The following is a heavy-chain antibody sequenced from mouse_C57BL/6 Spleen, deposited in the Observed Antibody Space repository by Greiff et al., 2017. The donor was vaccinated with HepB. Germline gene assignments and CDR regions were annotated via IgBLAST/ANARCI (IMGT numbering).Heavy chain of an antibody. V-gene: IGHV1-50*01. CDR3: ARRRGSGYEWGFAY. CDR2: IDPSDSYT. D-gene: IGHD3-2*02. J-gene: IGHJ3*01. Sequence: QVHVKQPGAELVKPGASVKLSCKASGYTFTSYWMQWVKQRPGQGLEWIGEIDPSDSYTNYNQKFKGKATLTVDTSSSTAYMQLSSLTSEDSAVYYCARRRGSGYEWGFAYWGQGTLVTVSA. CDR1: GYTFTSYW.